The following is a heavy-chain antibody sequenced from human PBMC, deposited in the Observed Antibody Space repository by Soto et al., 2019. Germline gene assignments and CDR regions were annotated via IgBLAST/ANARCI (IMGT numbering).Heavy chain of an antibody. J-gene: IGHJ4*02. Sequence: QVQLVQSGAEVKRPGASVKVSCKTSGYTFTTYYMHWVRQAPGQGLEWMGVINPRGGSTSYAQKFQGSVTMTSDTSTNTVYMEVSGLRSEDTAVYYCARDPYCGGGSCYTYLFDYWGQGTLVTVSS. V-gene: IGHV1-46*01. CDR1: GYTFTTYY. CDR2: INPRGGST. D-gene: IGHD2-15*01. CDR3: ARDPYCGGGSCYTYLFDY.